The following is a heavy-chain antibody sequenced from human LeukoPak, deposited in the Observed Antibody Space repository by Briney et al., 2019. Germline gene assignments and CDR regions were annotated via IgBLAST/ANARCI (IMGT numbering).Heavy chain of an antibody. Sequence: PGGSLRLSCAASGFTFSSYAMSWVRQAPGKGLEWVSYISSSSSTIYYADSVKGRFTISRDNAKNSLYLQMNSLRAEDTAVYYCARSPYYYDGSDYCLFDYWGQGTLVTVSS. J-gene: IGHJ4*02. CDR2: ISSSSSTI. CDR3: ARSPYYYDGSDYCLFDY. CDR1: GFTFSSYA. D-gene: IGHD3-22*01. V-gene: IGHV3-48*04.